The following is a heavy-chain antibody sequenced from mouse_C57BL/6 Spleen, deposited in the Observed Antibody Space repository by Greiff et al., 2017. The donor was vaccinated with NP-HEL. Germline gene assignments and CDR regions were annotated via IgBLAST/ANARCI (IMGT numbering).Heavy chain of an antibody. J-gene: IGHJ4*01. CDR3: ASGELYVNEAMDY. V-gene: IGHV1-64*01. D-gene: IGHD3-3*01. CDR2: LYPNSGSP. CDR1: GYTFTSYW. Sequence: QVQLQQSGAELVKPGASVKLSCKASGYTFTSYWMHWVKQRPGQGLEWIGMLYPNSGSPNYNEKFKSKATLTVDKSSSTAYMQLSSLTSEDSAVYYCASGELYVNEAMDYWGQGTSVTVSS.